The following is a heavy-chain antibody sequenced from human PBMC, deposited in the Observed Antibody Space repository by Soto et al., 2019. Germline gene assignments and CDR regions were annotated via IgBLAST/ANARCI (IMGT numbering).Heavy chain of an antibody. CDR2: IYYSGST. Sequence: PSETLSLTCSVSGGSISSNDYYWSWIRQHPGKGLEWIGYIYYSGSTYYNPSLKSRVTISVDTSKNQFSLKLSSVTAADTAVYYCARVPFGSYGVTYFDCWGQGTLVTVSS. D-gene: IGHD1-26*01. J-gene: IGHJ4*02. CDR1: GGSISSNDYY. CDR3: ARVPFGSYGVTYFDC. V-gene: IGHV4-31*03.